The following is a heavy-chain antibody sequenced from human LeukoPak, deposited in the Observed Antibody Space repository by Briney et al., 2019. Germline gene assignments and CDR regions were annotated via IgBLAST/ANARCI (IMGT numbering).Heavy chain of an antibody. CDR2: ICGSGSNT. CDR1: RFTFGSYA. CDR3: ARGTFEWQQLVQGYFQH. V-gene: IGHV3-23*01. D-gene: IGHD6-13*01. J-gene: IGHJ1*01. Sequence: PGGSLRLSCAASRFTFGSYAMSWVRQASGKGLEWVSAICGSGSNTYYADSVKGRFTISRDNSKNTPFLQMISLRAEDTAVYYCARGTFEWQQLVQGYFQHWGQGTLVTVSS.